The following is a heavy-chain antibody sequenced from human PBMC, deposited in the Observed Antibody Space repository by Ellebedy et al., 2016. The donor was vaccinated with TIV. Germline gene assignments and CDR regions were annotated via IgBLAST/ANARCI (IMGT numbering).Heavy chain of an antibody. Sequence: AASVKVSCKSSGYNFHNYGITWVRQPPGQGLEWMGWISAYTGNTYYAQSLQGRVTMTADTSTSTSYMELKRLTSDDTAVYYCARRGRKVGASDYWGQGTLVTVSS. CDR3: ARRGRKVGASDY. CDR1: GYNFHNYG. D-gene: IGHD1-26*01. V-gene: IGHV1-18*01. J-gene: IGHJ4*02. CDR2: ISAYTGNT.